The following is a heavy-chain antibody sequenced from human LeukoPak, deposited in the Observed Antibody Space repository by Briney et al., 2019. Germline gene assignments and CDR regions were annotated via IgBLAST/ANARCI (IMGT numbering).Heavy chain of an antibody. V-gene: IGHV4-34*01. CDR1: GGSFSGYY. CDR2: INHSGST. D-gene: IGHD2-21*02. Sequence: SETLSLTCAVYGGSFSGYYWSWIRQPPGKGLEWIGEINHSGSTNYNPSLKSRVTISVDTSKNQFSLKLSSVTAADTAVYYCARGERRLSLLVVTASFSWFDPWGQGTLVTVSS. CDR3: ARGERRLSLLVVTASFSWFDP. J-gene: IGHJ5*02.